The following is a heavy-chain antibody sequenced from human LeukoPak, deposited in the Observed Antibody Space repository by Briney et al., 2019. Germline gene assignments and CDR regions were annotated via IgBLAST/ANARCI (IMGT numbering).Heavy chain of an antibody. CDR1: GFTFSSYW. Sequence: GGSLGLSCAASGFTFSSYWMSWVRQAPGKGLEWVANIKQDGSEKNYVDSVKGRFNVSRDNARNSVYLQMNSLRAEDTAVYFCVRDKMDRAVTGSLFDYWGQGTLVTVSS. D-gene: IGHD3-10*01. J-gene: IGHJ4*02. V-gene: IGHV3-7*01. CDR2: IKQDGSEK. CDR3: VRDKMDRAVTGSLFDY.